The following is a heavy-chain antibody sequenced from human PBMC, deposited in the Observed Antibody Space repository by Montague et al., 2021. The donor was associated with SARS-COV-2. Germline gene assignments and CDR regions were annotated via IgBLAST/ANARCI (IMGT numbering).Heavy chain of an antibody. CDR3: TKDFERTVSNTNNWFDP. V-gene: IGHV3-9*01. Sequence: SLRLSCAASGFNFGNYAMHWVRQPPVKGLEWVSGISWSIGTRRYXDSXHVLFAISRDNAKNSLFLQMNSLRVEATALYYCTKDFERTVSNTNNWFDPWGQGTLVTVSS. D-gene: IGHD2-2*01. CDR1: GFNFGNYA. CDR2: ISWSIGTR. J-gene: IGHJ5*02.